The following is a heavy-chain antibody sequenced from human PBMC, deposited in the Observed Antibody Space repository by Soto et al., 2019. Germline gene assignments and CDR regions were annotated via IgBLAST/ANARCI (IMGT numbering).Heavy chain of an antibody. Sequence: PSETLSLTCAVYGGSFTGFYWNWVRQSPGKALEWIGEINHSGSTTYSPSLKSRVTLSVDTSKNQFSLNLSSVTAADRGVYYCARGRRSLTRVMAAAMGCFDLWGQGTLVTVSS. CDR2: INHSGST. J-gene: IGHJ3*01. CDR3: ARGRRSLTRVMAAAMGCFDL. V-gene: IGHV4-34*01. CDR1: GGSFTGFY. D-gene: IGHD2-2*01.